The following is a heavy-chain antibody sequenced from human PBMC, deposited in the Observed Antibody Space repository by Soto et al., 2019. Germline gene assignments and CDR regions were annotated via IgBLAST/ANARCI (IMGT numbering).Heavy chain of an antibody. D-gene: IGHD3-16*02. J-gene: IGHJ6*02. V-gene: IGHV4-34*01. Sequence: SETLSLTCAVYGGSFSGYYCIFIRQPPLKGLEWIVEINHSGSTNYNPSLKSRVTISVDTSKNQFSLKLSSVTAADTAVYYCARDILRNVWGSYRSYYYYYYGMDVWGQGTTVTVSS. CDR3: ARDILRNVWGSYRSYYYYYYGMDV. CDR2: INHSGST. CDR1: GGSFSGYY.